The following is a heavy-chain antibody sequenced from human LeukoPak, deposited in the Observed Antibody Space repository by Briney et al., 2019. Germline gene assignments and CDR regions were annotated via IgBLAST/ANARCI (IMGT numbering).Heavy chain of an antibody. Sequence: SETLSLTCAVSGGSFSGYYWSWIRQPPGKGLEWIGEINHSGSTNYNPSLKSRVTISVDTSKNQFSLKLSSVTAADTAVYYCARGRDLYRIWGQGTLVTVSS. CDR1: GGSFSGYY. CDR3: ARGRDLYRI. CDR2: INHSGST. D-gene: IGHD2-15*01. V-gene: IGHV4-34*01. J-gene: IGHJ4*02.